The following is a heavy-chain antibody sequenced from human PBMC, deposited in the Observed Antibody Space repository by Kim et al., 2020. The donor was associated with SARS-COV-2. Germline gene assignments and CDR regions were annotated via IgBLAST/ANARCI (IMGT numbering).Heavy chain of an antibody. Sequence: GGSLRLSCAASELTFSAYPMHWVRQAPGKGLEWVAVIWHDGTNKYYADSVKGRFTISRDNSKNTLYLQMDSLRAEDTAVYYCMTDGYSSGRPGYWGQGTL. CDR3: MTDGYSSGRPGY. CDR2: IWHDGTNK. V-gene: IGHV3-33*01. D-gene: IGHD6-19*01. J-gene: IGHJ4*02. CDR1: ELTFSAYP.